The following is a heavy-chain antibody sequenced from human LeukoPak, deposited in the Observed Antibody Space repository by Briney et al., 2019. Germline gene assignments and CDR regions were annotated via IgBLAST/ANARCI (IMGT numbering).Heavy chain of an antibody. CDR2: IYYGGST. CDR3: ARYSAVAGIDY. D-gene: IGHD6-19*01. Sequence: SSETLSLTCTVSGGSISSSNYYWGWIRQPPGKGLEWIGSIYYGGSTYYNPSLKSRVTISVDTSKNQFSLKLSSVTAADTAVYYCARYSAVAGIDYWGQGTLVTVSS. J-gene: IGHJ4*02. CDR1: GGSISSSNYY. V-gene: IGHV4-39*07.